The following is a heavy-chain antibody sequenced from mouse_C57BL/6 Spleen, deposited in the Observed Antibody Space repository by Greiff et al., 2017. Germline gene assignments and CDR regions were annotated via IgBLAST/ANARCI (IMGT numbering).Heavy chain of an antibody. CDR1: GYSITSGYY. CDR2: ISYDGSN. CDR3: ARVPDGYYFGN. Sequence: EVQLLESGPGLVKPSQSLSLTCSVTGYSITSGYYWNWIRQFPGNKLEWMGYISYDGSNNYNPSLKNRISITRDTSKNQFFLKLTSVTTEDTATIYCARVPDGYYFGNWGQGTTLTGSS. V-gene: IGHV3-6*01. J-gene: IGHJ2*01. D-gene: IGHD2-3*01.